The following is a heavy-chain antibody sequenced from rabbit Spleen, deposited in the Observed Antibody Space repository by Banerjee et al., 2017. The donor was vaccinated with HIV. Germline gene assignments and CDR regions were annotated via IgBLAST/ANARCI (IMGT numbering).Heavy chain of an antibody. CDR1: GFTLSSAR. Sequence: QSLEESGGDLVKPGASLTLTCTASGFTLSSARVCWVRQAPGKGLEWIGCIDTGSSGRTYYASWAKGRFTITRSTSLNTVTLQLNSLTAADTATYFCARDLDGVIGWNFGWWGPGTLVTVS. V-gene: IGHV1S40*01. D-gene: IGHD1-1*01. CDR3: ARDLDGVIGWNFGW. CDR2: IDTGSSGRT. J-gene: IGHJ4*01.